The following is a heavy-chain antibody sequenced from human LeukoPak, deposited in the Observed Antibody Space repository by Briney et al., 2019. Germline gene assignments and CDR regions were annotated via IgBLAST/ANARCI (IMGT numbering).Heavy chain of an antibody. Sequence: SVKVSCKASGGTFSSYAISWVRQAPGQGLEWMGGIIPIFGTANYAQKFQGRVTITTDESTSTAYMELSSLRSEDTAVYYCARWKPGGKMHAEYFQHWGQGTLVTVSS. J-gene: IGHJ1*01. CDR3: ARWKPGGKMHAEYFQH. CDR2: IIPIFGTA. D-gene: IGHD1-1*01. V-gene: IGHV1-69*05. CDR1: GGTFSSYA.